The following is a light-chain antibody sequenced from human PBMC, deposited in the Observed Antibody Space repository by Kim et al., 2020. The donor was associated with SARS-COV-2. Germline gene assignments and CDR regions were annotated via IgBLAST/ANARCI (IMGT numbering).Light chain of an antibody. Sequence: EIVLTQSPGTLSLSPGERATLSCRASQSVSSSYLAWYQQKPGQAPRLLIYGASSRATGIPDRFSGSGSGTDFTLTISRLEPEDFAVYYGQQYGSSPRNTFGQGTKLEI. CDR3: QQYGSSPRNT. CDR1: QSVSSSY. J-gene: IGKJ2*01. CDR2: GAS. V-gene: IGKV3-20*01.